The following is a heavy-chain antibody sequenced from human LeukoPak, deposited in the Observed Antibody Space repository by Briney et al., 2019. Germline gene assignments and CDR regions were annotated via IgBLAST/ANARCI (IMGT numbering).Heavy chain of an antibody. CDR1: GGSFSGYY. Sequence: SETLSLTCAVYGGSFSGYYWSWIRQPPGKGLEWIGEINHSGSTNYNPPLKSRVTISVDTSKNQFSLKLSSVTAADTAVYYCASSSSGSYYNGFDIWGQGTMVTVAS. CDR2: INHSGST. CDR3: ASSSSGSYYNGFDI. V-gene: IGHV4-34*01. J-gene: IGHJ3*02. D-gene: IGHD3-10*01.